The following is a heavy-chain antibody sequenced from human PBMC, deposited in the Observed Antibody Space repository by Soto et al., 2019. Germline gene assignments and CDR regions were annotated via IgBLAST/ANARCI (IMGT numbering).Heavy chain of an antibody. J-gene: IGHJ3*02. D-gene: IGHD6-13*01. CDR3: AKDRRAGIAAAGTGYAFDI. CDR2: ISGSGGST. Sequence: GSLRLSCAASGFTFSSYAMSWVRQAPGKGLEWVSAISGSGGSTYYADSVKGRFTISRDNSKNTLYLQMNSLRAEDTAVYYCAKDRRAGIAAAGTGYAFDIWGQGTMVTVSS. V-gene: IGHV3-23*01. CDR1: GFTFSSYA.